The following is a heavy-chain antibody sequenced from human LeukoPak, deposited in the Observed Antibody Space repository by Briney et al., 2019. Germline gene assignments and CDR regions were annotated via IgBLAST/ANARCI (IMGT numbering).Heavy chain of an antibody. CDR2: ISGSGGST. J-gene: IGHJ4*02. D-gene: IGHD2-15*01. V-gene: IGHV3-23*01. Sequence: AGGSLRLSCAASGFTFSSYAMSWVRQAPGKGLEWVSAISGSGGSTYYADSVKGRFTISRDNSKNTLYLQMNSLRAEDTAVYYCARDTTPMVAATCDYWGQGTLVTVSS. CDR1: GFTFSSYA. CDR3: ARDTTPMVAATCDY.